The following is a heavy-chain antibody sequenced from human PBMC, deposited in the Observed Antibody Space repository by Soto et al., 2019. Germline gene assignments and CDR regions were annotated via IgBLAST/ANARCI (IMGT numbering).Heavy chain of an antibody. CDR1: GYTFTSYY. Sequence: QVQLVQSGAEVMQPGASVKVSCKASGYTFTSYYIQWVRQAPGQGLEWMGIINPSGGSTNYAQKFQGRVTMTMDTSTSTVYMELSSLRSEDTAIYYCSSGYPPRDQLGNLPGAFWGQGTLVTVSS. V-gene: IGHV1-46*03. D-gene: IGHD1-1*01. CDR2: INPSGGST. CDR3: SSGYPPRDQLGNLPGAF. J-gene: IGHJ4*02.